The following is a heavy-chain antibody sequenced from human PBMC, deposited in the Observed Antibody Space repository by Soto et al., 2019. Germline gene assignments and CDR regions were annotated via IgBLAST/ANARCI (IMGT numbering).Heavy chain of an antibody. CDR3: ARDLGSAAFDV. Sequence: QVQLQESGPGLVKPTENLSLTCTVSGGSNSSYYWCWIRLPPGKGLEYIGYNYYSGSTNYNPSLKSRVTRSVDTSKNQFSLKLSSVTAADTAGYYCARDLGSAAFDVWGQGTMVTVSS. J-gene: IGHJ3*01. V-gene: IGHV4-59*01. D-gene: IGHD1-26*01. CDR1: GGSNSSYY. CDR2: NYYSGST.